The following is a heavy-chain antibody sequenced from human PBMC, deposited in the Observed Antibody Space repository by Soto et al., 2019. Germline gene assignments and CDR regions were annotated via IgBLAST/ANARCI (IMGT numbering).Heavy chain of an antibody. CDR2: INAGNGNT. D-gene: IGHD3-10*01. V-gene: IGHV1-3*01. J-gene: IGHJ6*02. CDR1: GYTFTSYA. CDR3: ARDRNTMVRGADYGMDV. Sequence: ASVKVSCKASGYTFTSYAMHWVRQAPGQRLEWMGWINAGNGNTKYSQKFQGRVTITRDTSASTAYMELSSLRSEDTAVYYCARDRNTMVRGADYGMDVWGQGTTVTVSS.